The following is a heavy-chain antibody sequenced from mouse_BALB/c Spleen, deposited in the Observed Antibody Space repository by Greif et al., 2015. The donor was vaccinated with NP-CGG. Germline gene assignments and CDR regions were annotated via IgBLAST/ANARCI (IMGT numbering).Heavy chain of an antibody. V-gene: IGHV1S81*02. Sequence: QVQLQQSGAELVKPGASVKLSCKASGYTFTSYWMHWVKQRPGQGLEWIGEINPSNGRTNYNEKFKSKATLTVDKSSSTAYMQLSSLTSEDSAFYYCAIYDGYYYYAMDYCGQGTSVTVSS. CDR3: AIYDGYYYYAMDY. J-gene: IGHJ4*01. CDR2: INPSNGRT. CDR1: GYTFTSYW. D-gene: IGHD2-3*01.